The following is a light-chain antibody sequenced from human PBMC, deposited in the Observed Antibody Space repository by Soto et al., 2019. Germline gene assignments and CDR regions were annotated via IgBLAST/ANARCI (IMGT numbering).Light chain of an antibody. CDR3: QQYGSSTGT. J-gene: IGKJ5*01. Sequence: EIVLTQSPATLSLSPGDGATLSCRASQSVSSYLAWYQQKTGQAPRLLIYDASNRATGIPDRLSGSGSGTDLTLTISRLEPEDSAMYYCQQYGSSTGTFGQGTRLEIK. CDR2: DAS. CDR1: QSVSSY. V-gene: IGKV3-20*01.